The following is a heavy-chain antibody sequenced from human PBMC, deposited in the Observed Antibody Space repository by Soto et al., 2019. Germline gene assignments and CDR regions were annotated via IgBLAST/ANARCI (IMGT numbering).Heavy chain of an antibody. CDR2: IYYSGST. CDR3: ARDLRSSSWYIPSYYYYGMDV. Sequence: PSETLSLTCTLSGGSITSGDYYCIWIREHPGKGLDWIGYIYYSGSTYYNPSLKSRVTISVDTSKNQFSLKLSSVTAADTAVYYCARDLRSSSWYIPSYYYYGMDVWGQGTTVTVSS. J-gene: IGHJ6*02. V-gene: IGHV4-31*03. D-gene: IGHD6-13*01. CDR1: GGSITSGDYY.